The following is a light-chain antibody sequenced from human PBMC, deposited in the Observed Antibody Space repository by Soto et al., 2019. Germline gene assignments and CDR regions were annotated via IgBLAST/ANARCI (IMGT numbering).Light chain of an antibody. V-gene: IGKV1-39*01. CDR1: QSISMF. Sequence: DIQVTQSPSSLSASVGDRVTITCRASQSISMFLNWYQQKPGKVPKVLIYAASNLQSGVPSRFSGSGSGTDFTLTISSLQPEDYATYYCQQHNSFPRSFGQGTKLEIK. J-gene: IGKJ2*01. CDR3: QQHNSFPRS. CDR2: AAS.